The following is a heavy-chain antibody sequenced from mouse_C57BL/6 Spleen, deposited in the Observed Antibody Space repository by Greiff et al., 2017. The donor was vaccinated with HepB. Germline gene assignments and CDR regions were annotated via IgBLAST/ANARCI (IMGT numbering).Heavy chain of an antibody. V-gene: IGHV2-2*01. J-gene: IGHJ4*01. CDR3: ASSFYDYDEEAMDY. CDR1: GFSLTSYG. CDR2: IWSGGST. D-gene: IGHD2-4*01. Sequence: VQLQQSGPGLVQPSQSLSITCTVSGFSLTSYGVHWVRQSPGKGLEWLGVIWSGGSTDYNAAFISRLSISKDNSKSQVFFKMNSLQADDTAIYYCASSFYDYDEEAMDYWGQGTSVTVSS.